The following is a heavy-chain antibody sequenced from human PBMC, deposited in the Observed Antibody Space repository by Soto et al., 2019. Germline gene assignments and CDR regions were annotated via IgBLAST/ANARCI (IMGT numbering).Heavy chain of an antibody. J-gene: IGHJ3*02. CDR1: GYTFTSYA. Sequence: ASVKVSCKASGYTFTSYAMHWVRQAPGQRLEWMGWINAGNGNTNYAQKFQGRVTMTRNTSISTAYMELSSLRSEDTAVYYCARGDGGSADYYGSGLGGDAFDSWGQGTMVTVSS. D-gene: IGHD3-10*01. CDR2: INAGNGNT. V-gene: IGHV1-3*01. CDR3: ARGDGGSADYYGSGLGGDAFDS.